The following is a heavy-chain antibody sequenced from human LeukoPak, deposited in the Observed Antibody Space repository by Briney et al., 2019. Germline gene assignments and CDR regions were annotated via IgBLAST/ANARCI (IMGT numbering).Heavy chain of an antibody. D-gene: IGHD5-12*01. CDR1: GGSISSYY. CDR3: ARARGSGYDQGFDY. J-gene: IGHJ4*02. Sequence: PSETLSLTCTVSGGSISSYYWSWIRQPPGKGLEWIGYIYYSGSTNYNPSLKSRVTISVDTSKNQFSLKLSSVTAADTAVYYCARARGSGYDQGFDYWGQGTLATVSS. V-gene: IGHV4-59*01. CDR2: IYYSGST.